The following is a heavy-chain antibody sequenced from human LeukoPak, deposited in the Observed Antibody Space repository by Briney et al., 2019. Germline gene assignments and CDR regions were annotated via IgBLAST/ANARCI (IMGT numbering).Heavy chain of an antibody. V-gene: IGHV4-39*07. CDR3: ARGIRNLGYDSSGYPDY. CDR1: GDSFSSSNYF. D-gene: IGHD3-22*01. CDR2: IYYSGNT. Sequence: SETLSLTCTVSGDSFSSSNYFWVWIRQPPGKGLEWIGSIYYSGNTYYNPSLKSRVTISVDTSKNQFSLKLSSVTAADTAVYYCARGIRNLGYDSSGYPDYWGQGTLVTVSS. J-gene: IGHJ4*02.